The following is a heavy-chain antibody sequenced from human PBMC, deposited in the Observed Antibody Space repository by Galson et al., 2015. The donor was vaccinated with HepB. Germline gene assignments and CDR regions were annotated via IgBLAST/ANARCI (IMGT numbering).Heavy chain of an antibody. D-gene: IGHD2-15*01. CDR3: AKDREVGYCSGGSCSPPDS. J-gene: IGHJ4*02. Sequence: SLRLSCAVSGFTFKDYAMSWVRQAPGKGLEWVSGISRSGGSTSYADSVKGRFTISRDNSKNTLFLEISSLRAEDTAIYYCAKDREVGYCSGGSCSPPDSWDQGTLVTVSS. CDR1: GFTFKDYA. CDR2: ISRSGGST. V-gene: IGHV3-23*01.